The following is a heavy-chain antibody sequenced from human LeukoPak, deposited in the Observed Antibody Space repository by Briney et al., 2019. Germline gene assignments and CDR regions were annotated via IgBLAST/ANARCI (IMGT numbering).Heavy chain of an antibody. Sequence: SETLSLTCAVYGGSFSGYYWSWIRQPPGKGLEWIGEINHSGSTNYNPSLKSRVTMSVDTSKNQFSLKLSSVTAADTAVYYCARPFNSRGIFDLWGRGTLVTASS. D-gene: IGHD6-19*01. CDR3: ARPFNSRGIFDL. CDR2: INHSGST. V-gene: IGHV4-34*01. J-gene: IGHJ2*01. CDR1: GGSFSGYY.